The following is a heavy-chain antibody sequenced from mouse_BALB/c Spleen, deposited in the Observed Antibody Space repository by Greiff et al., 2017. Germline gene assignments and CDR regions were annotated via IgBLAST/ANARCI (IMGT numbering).Heavy chain of an antibody. Sequence: EVKLMESGGGLVKPGGSLKLSCAASGFAFSSYDMSWVRQTPEKRLEWVAYISSGGGSTYYPDTVKGRFTISRDNAKNTLYLQMSSLKSEDTAMYYCARQGTWNYFDYWGQGTTLTVSS. CDR1: GFAFSSYD. J-gene: IGHJ2*01. V-gene: IGHV5-12-1*01. D-gene: IGHD3-3*01. CDR3: ARQGTWNYFDY. CDR2: ISSGGGST.